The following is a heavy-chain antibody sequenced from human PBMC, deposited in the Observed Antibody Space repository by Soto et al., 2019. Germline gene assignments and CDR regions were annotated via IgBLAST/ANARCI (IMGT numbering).Heavy chain of an antibody. CDR1: GDTFTIYA. CDR3: AAGDSSGYYGG. J-gene: IGHJ4*02. V-gene: IGHV1-3*01. CDR2: ITVGNGNT. D-gene: IGHD3-22*01. Sequence: ASVKVSCKASGDTFTIYAMHCVLQAPGQSLEWIGLITVGNGNTKYSQKFQERVTITRDTSTSTAYMELSNLRSEDTAVYYCAAGDSSGYYGGWGQGTQVTVSS.